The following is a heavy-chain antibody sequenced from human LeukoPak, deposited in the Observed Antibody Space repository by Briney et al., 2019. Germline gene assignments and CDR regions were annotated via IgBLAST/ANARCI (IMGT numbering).Heavy chain of an antibody. CDR1: GFTFSSYA. Sequence: GGSLRLSCAASGFTFSSYAMNWVRQAPGKGLEWVSAISGSGGSTYYADSVKGRFTISRDNSKNTLYLQMNSLRVEDTAVYYCAKEGGYCSSTSCYDYWGQGTLVTVSS. D-gene: IGHD2-2*01. V-gene: IGHV3-23*01. CDR3: AKEGGYCSSTSCYDY. CDR2: ISGSGGST. J-gene: IGHJ4*02.